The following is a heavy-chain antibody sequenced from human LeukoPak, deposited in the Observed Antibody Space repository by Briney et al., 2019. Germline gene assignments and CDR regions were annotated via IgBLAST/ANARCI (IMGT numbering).Heavy chain of an antibody. Sequence: PGGSLRLSCAASGFTFSSYSMNWVRQAPGKGLEWVSSVSSSSSYIYYADSVKGRFTISRDNAKNSLYLQMNSLRAEDTAVYYCARDYRGDNWNTNDAFDIWGQGTMVTVSS. D-gene: IGHD1-1*01. J-gene: IGHJ3*02. V-gene: IGHV3-21*01. CDR1: GFTFSSYS. CDR2: VSSSSSYI. CDR3: ARDYRGDNWNTNDAFDI.